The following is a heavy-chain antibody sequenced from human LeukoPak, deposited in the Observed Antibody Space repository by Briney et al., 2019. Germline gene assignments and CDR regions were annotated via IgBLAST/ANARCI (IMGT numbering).Heavy chain of an antibody. CDR1: GGFISSYY. V-gene: IGHV4-59*01. Sequence: SETLSLTCTVSGGFISSYYWSWIRQPPGKGLEWIGYIYYSGSTNYNPSLKSRVTISVDKSKNQFSLKLSSVTAADTAVYYCARVRSGWYEAFDIWGQGTMVTVSS. CDR3: ARVRSGWYEAFDI. CDR2: IYYSGST. D-gene: IGHD6-19*01. J-gene: IGHJ3*02.